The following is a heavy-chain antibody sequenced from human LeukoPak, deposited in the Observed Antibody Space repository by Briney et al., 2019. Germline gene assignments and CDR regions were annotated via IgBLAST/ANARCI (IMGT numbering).Heavy chain of an antibody. CDR2: MKTNSGGT. V-gene: IGHV1-2*02. J-gene: IGHJ4*02. CDR3: ASEHTNYEICAY. CDR1: GHSFTMYY. Sequence: ASVGVSCKASGHSFTMYYIHWWRQAPGQGLEWMDWMKTNSGGTNTAQKFQGSDTLPRDTSTSTPYIDLRRLRSHDTAVYYCASEHTNYEICAYWGPGTLVTVSP. D-gene: IGHD4-11*01.